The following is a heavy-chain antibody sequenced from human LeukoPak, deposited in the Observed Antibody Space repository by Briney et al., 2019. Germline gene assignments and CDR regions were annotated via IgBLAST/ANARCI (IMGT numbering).Heavy chain of an antibody. CDR1: GGSFSGYY. J-gene: IGHJ4*02. D-gene: IGHD5-12*01. V-gene: IGHV4-34*01. Sequence: SETLSLTCAVYGGSFSGYYWSWIRQPPGKGLEWIGEINHSGSTNYNPSLKSRVTISVDTSKNQFSLKLSSVTAADPAVYYCARPRGYDYDCWGQGTLVTVSS. CDR2: INHSGST. CDR3: ARPRGYDYDC.